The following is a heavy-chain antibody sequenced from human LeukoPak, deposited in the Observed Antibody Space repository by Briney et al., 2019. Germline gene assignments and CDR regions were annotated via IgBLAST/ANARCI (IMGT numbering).Heavy chain of an antibody. D-gene: IGHD6-19*01. J-gene: IGHJ4*02. CDR2: IIGSGDRT. CDR3: AKRGPAGAGKSPDYFDY. V-gene: IGHV3-23*01. CDR1: GVIFSSYA. Sequence: PGGSLRLSCAASGVIFSSYAMSWVRQAPGKGLEWVSTIIGSGDRTYYADSVKGRFTISRDNSKNTVYLQMNSLRAEDTAVYYCAKRGPAGAGKSPDYFDYWGQGTLVTVSS.